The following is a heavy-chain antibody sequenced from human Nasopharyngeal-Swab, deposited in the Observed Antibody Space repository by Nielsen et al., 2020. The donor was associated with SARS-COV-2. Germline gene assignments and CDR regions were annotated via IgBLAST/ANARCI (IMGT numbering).Heavy chain of an antibody. J-gene: IGHJ6*03. Sequence: GESLKISCAASGFTFSNYGMHWVRQAPGKGLEWVAVIWYDGSNKYYADSVKGRFTISRDNSKNTLYLQMNSLRAEDTAVYYCARDFNWGYYYYYYMDVWGKGTTVTVSS. D-gene: IGHD7-27*01. CDR2: IWYDGSNK. CDR3: ARDFNWGYYYYYYMDV. CDR1: GFTFSNYG. V-gene: IGHV3-33*01.